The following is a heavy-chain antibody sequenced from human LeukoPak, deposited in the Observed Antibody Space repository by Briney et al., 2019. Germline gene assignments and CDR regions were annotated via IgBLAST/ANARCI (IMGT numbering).Heavy chain of an antibody. Sequence: GSLRHSCAASGFTFSSYAMSWVRQAPGKGLEWVSAISGSGGSTYYADSVKGRFTISRDNSKNTLYLQMNSLRAEDTAVYYCAKGGLPVGMFDPWGQGTLVTVSS. V-gene: IGHV3-23*01. CDR1: GFTFSSYA. CDR3: AKGGLPVGMFDP. CDR2: ISGSGGST. J-gene: IGHJ5*02. D-gene: IGHD4-23*01.